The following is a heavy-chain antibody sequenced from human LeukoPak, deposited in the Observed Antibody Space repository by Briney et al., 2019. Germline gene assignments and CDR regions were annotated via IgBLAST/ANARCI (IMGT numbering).Heavy chain of an antibody. CDR2: IYYSGST. Sequence: PSETLSLTCTVSGGSISSCYWSWIRQPPGKGLEWIGYIYYSGSTNYNPSLKSRVTISVDTSKNQFSLKLSSVTAADTAVYYCARVIDYYGSGSYSDYWGQGTLVTVSS. CDR3: ARVIDYYGSGSYSDY. J-gene: IGHJ4*02. D-gene: IGHD3-10*01. CDR1: GGSISSCY. V-gene: IGHV4-59*01.